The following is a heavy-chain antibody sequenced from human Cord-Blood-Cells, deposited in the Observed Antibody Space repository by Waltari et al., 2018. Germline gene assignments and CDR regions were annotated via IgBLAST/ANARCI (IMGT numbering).Heavy chain of an antibody. J-gene: IGHJ5*02. CDR2: ISAYNGNT. CDR1: VYTFTRYG. D-gene: IGHD3-16*02. CDR3: ARVTDYDYIWGSYQDNWFDP. Sequence: QVHLVHSGAEVKKPGASVKVSCKASVYTFTRYGISWVRQTPGQGLEWMGWISAYNGNTNYAQKLQGRVTMTTDTSTSTAYMGLRSLRSDDTAVYYCARVTDYDYIWGSYQDNWFDPWGQGTLVTVSS. V-gene: IGHV1-18*01.